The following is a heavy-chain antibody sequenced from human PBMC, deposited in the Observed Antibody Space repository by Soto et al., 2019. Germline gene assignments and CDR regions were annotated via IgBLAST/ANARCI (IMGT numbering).Heavy chain of an antibody. Sequence: SETLSLTFAVYGGSFSGYYWSWIRQPPGKGLEWIGEINHSGSTNYNPSLKSRVTISVDTSKNQFSLKLSSVTAADTAVYYCARGRGYSYGYGLFDYWGQGTLVTVS. CDR3: ARGRGYSYGYGLFDY. CDR2: INHSGST. D-gene: IGHD5-18*01. V-gene: IGHV4-34*01. CDR1: GGSFSGYY. J-gene: IGHJ4*02.